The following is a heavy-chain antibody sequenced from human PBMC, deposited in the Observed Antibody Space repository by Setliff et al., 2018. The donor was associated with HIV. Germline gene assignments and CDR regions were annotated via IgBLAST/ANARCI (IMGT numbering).Heavy chain of an antibody. CDR1: GGSISNNSYY. D-gene: IGHD3-22*01. V-gene: IGHV4-39*01. CDR3: ARLMHYYDSFWVLWRENYFDS. J-gene: IGHJ4*01. CDR2: LFYNGNT. Sequence: SETLSLTCTVSGGSISNNSYYWGWVRQPPGKGLELIGNLFYNGNTYYNPSLKSRVTISVDTSKSQFSLKLSSVTAADTAVYYCARLMHYYDSFWVLWRENYFDSWGRGTLVTVSS.